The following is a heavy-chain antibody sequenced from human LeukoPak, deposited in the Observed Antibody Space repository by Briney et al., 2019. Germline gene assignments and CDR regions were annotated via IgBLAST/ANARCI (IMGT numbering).Heavy chain of an antibody. Sequence: GGSLRLSCAASGFTFNNHAMSWVRQAPGKGLEWVSNIRATGKTTYYTDSVKGRFTISRDNSKNTLYLQMNSLRAEDTAVYYCARDAGGGTQRDGWFDPWGQGTLVTVSS. D-gene: IGHD2-8*02. J-gene: IGHJ5*02. V-gene: IGHV3-23*01. CDR3: ARDAGGGTQRDGWFDP. CDR1: GFTFNNHA. CDR2: IRATGKTT.